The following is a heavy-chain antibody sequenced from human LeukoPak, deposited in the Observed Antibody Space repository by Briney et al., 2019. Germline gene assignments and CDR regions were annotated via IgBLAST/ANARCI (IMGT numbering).Heavy chain of an antibody. CDR1: GYTFTSYD. D-gene: IGHD3-22*01. CDR3: ARGRWSSGYRYYFDY. V-gene: IGHV1-8*01. Sequence: ASVKVSCKASGYTFTSYDINWVRQATGQGLEWMGWMNPNSGNTGYAQKFQDRVTMTRNTSISTAYMELSSLRSEDTAVYYCARGRWSSGYRYYFDYWGQGTLVTVSS. CDR2: MNPNSGNT. J-gene: IGHJ4*02.